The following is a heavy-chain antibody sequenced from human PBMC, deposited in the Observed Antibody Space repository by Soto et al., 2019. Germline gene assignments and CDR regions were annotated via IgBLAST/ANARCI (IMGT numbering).Heavy chain of an antibody. CDR1: GFTFSSYA. J-gene: IGHJ4*02. D-gene: IGHD1-26*01. CDR2: FSGSGGST. CDR3: AKAGVRIVGATRY. V-gene: IGHV3-23*01. Sequence: EVQLLESGGGLVQPGGSLRLSCAASGFTFSSYAMTWVRQAPGKGLEWVTSFSGSGGSTYYADSVKGRFTISRDNSKNTMYLQMTSLRAEDTPVYYCAKAGVRIVGATRYWGQGTLVTVSS.